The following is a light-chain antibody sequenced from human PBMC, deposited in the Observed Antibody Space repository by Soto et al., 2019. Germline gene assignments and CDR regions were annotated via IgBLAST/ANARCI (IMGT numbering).Light chain of an antibody. CDR2: DRD. Sequence: QSVLTQPASVSGAPGQRVTISCTGSSSNIGAGYAVHWYQQRPGTAPKLLISDRDNRPSGVPDRFSGSKSGTSASLAITGLQAEDEADYYCQSYDNSHDWDVIFGGGTKLTVL. V-gene: IGLV1-40*01. J-gene: IGLJ2*01. CDR3: QSYDNSHDWDVI. CDR1: SSNIGAGYA.